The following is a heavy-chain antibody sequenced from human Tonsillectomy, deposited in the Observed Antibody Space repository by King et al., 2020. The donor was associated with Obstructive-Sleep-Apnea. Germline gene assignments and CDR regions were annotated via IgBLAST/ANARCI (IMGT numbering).Heavy chain of an antibody. Sequence: QLQESGPGLVKPSETLSLTCAVSGGSISSDYWSWIRQTPDKGLEWIGNIYHTGITHYNPPLKSRITISVDTSKNQYSLRLTSVAAADSAVYFCARRRAATGTRGGNYFDSWGQGTPVTVSS. D-gene: IGHD6-13*01. CDR1: GGSISSDY. J-gene: IGHJ4*02. CDR2: IYHTGIT. V-gene: IGHV4-59*08. CDR3: ARRRAATGTRGGNYFDS.